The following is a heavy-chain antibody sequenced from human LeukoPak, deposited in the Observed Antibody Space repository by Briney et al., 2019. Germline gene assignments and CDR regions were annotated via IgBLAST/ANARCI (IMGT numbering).Heavy chain of an antibody. J-gene: IGHJ3*02. V-gene: IGHV3-33*01. D-gene: IGHD3-22*01. CDR1: GFTFSSYG. Sequence: PGRSLRLSCAASGFTFSSYGMHWVRQAPGKGLEWVAIIWYDGSNKYYADSVKGRFTISRDSSKNTVFLQMNSLRAEDTAVYYCARDGGDSSGYHGAFDIWGQGTMVTVSS. CDR3: ARDGGDSSGYHGAFDI. CDR2: IWYDGSNK.